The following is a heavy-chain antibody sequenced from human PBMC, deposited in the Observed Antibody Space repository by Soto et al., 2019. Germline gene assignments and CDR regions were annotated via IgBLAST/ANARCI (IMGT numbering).Heavy chain of an antibody. Sequence: GGSLRLSCAASGFTFSSYGMHWVRQAPGKGLEWVAVISYDGSNKYYADSVKGRFTISRDNSKNTLYLQMNSLRAEDTAVYYCASSDGDTAMATEFDYWGQGTLVTVSS. V-gene: IGHV3-30*03. CDR2: ISYDGSNK. D-gene: IGHD5-18*01. CDR3: ASSDGDTAMATEFDY. CDR1: GFTFSSYG. J-gene: IGHJ4*02.